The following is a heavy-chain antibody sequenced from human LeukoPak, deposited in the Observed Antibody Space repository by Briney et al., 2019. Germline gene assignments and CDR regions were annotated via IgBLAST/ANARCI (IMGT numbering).Heavy chain of an antibody. V-gene: IGHV1-2*02. CDR3: ARDRITRYYFDY. Sequence: ASVKVSCKASGYTFTGYYMHWVRQAPGQGLEWMGWINPNSGGTNYAQKFQGRVTMTRDTSISTAYMELSGLRSDDTAVYYCARDRITRYYFDYWGQGTLVTVSS. CDR2: INPNSGGT. CDR1: GYTFTGYY. J-gene: IGHJ4*02. D-gene: IGHD2/OR15-2a*01.